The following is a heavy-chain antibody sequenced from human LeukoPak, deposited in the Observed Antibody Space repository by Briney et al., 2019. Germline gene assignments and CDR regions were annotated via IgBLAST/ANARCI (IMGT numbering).Heavy chain of an antibody. CDR3: AKIPYDFWSGYTQFDY. D-gene: IGHD3-3*01. V-gene: IGHV3-30*02. CDR2: IRYDGINK. J-gene: IGHJ4*02. Sequence: PGGCLRLSCAASGFTFSSYGMHWVRQAPGKGLGWVAFIRYDGINKYYADSVKGRFTISRDNSKDTRYLQMNSLRAEDTAVYYCAKIPYDFWSGYTQFDYWGQGTLVTVSS. CDR1: GFTFSSYG.